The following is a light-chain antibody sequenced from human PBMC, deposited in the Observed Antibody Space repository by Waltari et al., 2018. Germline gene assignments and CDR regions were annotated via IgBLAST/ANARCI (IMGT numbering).Light chain of an antibody. V-gene: IGKV4-1*01. J-gene: IGKJ1*01. CDR1: QSVLYSSKNKNY. Sequence: DIVLAQAPDSLAVSLGERATIHCKSSQSVLYSSKNKNYLAWYQQKPGQPPKLLIYWASTRESGVPDRFSGSGSGTDFTLTISSLQAEDVAVYYCQQYYSTPVAFGQGTKVEIK. CDR3: QQYYSTPVA. CDR2: WAS.